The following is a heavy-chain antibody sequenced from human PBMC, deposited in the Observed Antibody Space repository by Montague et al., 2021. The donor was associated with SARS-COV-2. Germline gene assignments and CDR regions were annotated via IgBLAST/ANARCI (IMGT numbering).Heavy chain of an antibody. J-gene: IGHJ4*02. Sequence: SETLSLTCTVSGGSISNFYWTWIWSHPGTGMDLIWSISYTGSTNSNPSLKLRVDISVDTYKNQFSLKLTSVTAAAAAFYYCARIKPTGVDFWGQGTLVTVSS. CDR2: ISYTGST. V-gene: IGHV4-59*12. CDR3: ARIKPTGVDF. CDR1: GGSISNFY. D-gene: IGHD1-14*01.